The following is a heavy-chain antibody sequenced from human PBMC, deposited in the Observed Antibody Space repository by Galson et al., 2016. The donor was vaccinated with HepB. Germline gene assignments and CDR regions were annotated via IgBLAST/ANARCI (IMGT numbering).Heavy chain of an antibody. J-gene: IGHJ5*02. CDR1: GDSMSRDVYY. CDR2: IHSSGSA. D-gene: IGHD4-11*01. Sequence: TLSLTCNIFGDSMSRDVYYWSWIRQHPGKGLEWIGYIHSSGSAHYNPSLKSRVIISLDTSKNHFFLKLTSVTAADTAVYYCARDEDSNYAWFDPWGQGTLVTVSS. V-gene: IGHV4-31*03. CDR3: ARDEDSNYAWFDP.